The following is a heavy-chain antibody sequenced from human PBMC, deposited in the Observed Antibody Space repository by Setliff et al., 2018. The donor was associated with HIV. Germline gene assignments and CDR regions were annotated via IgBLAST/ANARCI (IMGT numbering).Heavy chain of an antibody. CDR2: IDPKSGVA. Sequence: ASVKVSCKASGYTFTDFYIHWMRQAPGQGLEWLGRIDPKSGVANYLKKFQGRVIMTRDTSTNTAYMELIRPRFDDTAVYFCARAHFLVAMTRNWFDPWGQGTLVTVPS. J-gene: IGHJ5*02. V-gene: IGHV1-2*06. D-gene: IGHD5-12*01. CDR1: GYTFTDFY. CDR3: ARAHFLVAMTRNWFDP.